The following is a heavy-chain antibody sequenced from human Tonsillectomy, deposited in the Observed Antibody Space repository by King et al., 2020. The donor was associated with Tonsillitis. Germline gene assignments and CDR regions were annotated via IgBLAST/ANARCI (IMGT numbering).Heavy chain of an antibody. CDR1: GYTFTNYG. J-gene: IGHJ6*02. Sequence: QLVQSGAEVKRPGASVKVSCKASGYTFTNYGISWVRQAPGQGLEWMGWINAYNGNTNYAQRLQGRVTMTTDTSTTTAYMELRSLRSDDTAVYYCARLLKCGGTYTYYYYGMDVWGQGTTVTVSS. D-gene: IGHD1-26*01. CDR3: ARLLKCGGTYTYYYYGMDV. CDR2: INAYNGNT. V-gene: IGHV1-18*04.